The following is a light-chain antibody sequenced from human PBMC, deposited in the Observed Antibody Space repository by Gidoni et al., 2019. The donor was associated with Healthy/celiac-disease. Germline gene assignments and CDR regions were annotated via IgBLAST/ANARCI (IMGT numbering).Light chain of an antibody. CDR3: QQYGSSPSLT. J-gene: IGKJ1*01. V-gene: IGKV3-20*01. CDR2: GAS. Sequence: EIVLTQSPGTLSLSPGERATLSCRASQSVSSSYLAWYQQKPGQAPRLLIYGASSRATGIPDRFSGSGSGTDFTLTISRLEPEDFAVYYCQQYGSSPSLTFGQXTKVEIK. CDR1: QSVSSSY.